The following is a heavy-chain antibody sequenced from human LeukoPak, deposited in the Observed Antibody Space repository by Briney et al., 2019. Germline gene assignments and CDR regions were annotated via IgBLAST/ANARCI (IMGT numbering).Heavy chain of an antibody. CDR1: GFTFSIYS. CDR3: AKGSYYDSRGSFYFDY. D-gene: IGHD3-22*01. Sequence: PGGSLRLSCAASGFTFSIYSMSWVRQAPGKGLEWVSGISGSGDNTYYADSVKGRFTISRDNSKNTLYVQVNSLGTEDTAAYYCAKGSYYDSRGSFYFDYWGQGTLVTVSS. V-gene: IGHV3-23*01. CDR2: ISGSGDNT. J-gene: IGHJ4*02.